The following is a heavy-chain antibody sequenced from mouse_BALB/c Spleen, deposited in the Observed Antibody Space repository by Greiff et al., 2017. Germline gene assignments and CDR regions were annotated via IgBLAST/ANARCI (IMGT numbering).Heavy chain of an antibody. D-gene: IGHD3-1*01. CDR2: ILPGSGST. J-gene: IGHJ4*01. CDR3: ARRGFYYYAMDY. CDR1: GYTFSSYW. V-gene: IGHV1-9*01. Sequence: QVQLKESGAELMKPGASVKISCKATGYTFSSYWIEWVKQRPGHGLEWIGEILPGSGSTNYNEKFKGKATFTADTSSNTAYMQLSSLTSEDSAVYYCARRGFYYYAMDYWGQGTSVTVSS.